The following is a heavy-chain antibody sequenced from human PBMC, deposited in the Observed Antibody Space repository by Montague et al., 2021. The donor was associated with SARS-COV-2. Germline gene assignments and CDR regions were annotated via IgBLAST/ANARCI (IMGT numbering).Heavy chain of an antibody. CDR2: MDYVGNP. J-gene: IGHJ3*01. Sequence: SETLSLTCTVSGGSISNRNYYWGWVRQPPGKGLERIGSMDYVGNPFYNPPLRSRVAISLDTSKSQLSLRLRSVTTTDTAVFYCVRGRRGTVSPFSPGAFDFWGQGTTVTVSS. CDR3: VRGRRGTVSPFSPGAFDF. V-gene: IGHV4-39*01. D-gene: IGHD1-7*01. CDR1: GGSISNRNYY.